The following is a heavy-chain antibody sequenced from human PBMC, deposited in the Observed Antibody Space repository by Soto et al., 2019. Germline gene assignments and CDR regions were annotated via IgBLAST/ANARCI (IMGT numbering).Heavy chain of an antibody. Sequence: QVQLVQSGAEVKKPGASVKVSCKASGYTFTNYGISWIRQAPGQGLEWMGWLSVLNPNTHYAQKFQGRVTMTRDTSTTTAYLELRSLRSDDTAIYYYARERGKFYETYPYDRSGGFDSWGQGTLVTVSS. CDR1: GYTFTNYG. D-gene: IGHD3-22*01. CDR3: ARERGKFYETYPYDRSGGFDS. CDR2: LSVLNPNT. J-gene: IGHJ4*02. V-gene: IGHV1-18*01.